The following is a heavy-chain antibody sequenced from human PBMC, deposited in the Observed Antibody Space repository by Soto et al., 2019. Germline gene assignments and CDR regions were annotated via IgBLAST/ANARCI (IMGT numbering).Heavy chain of an antibody. CDR3: ARSQYSSSSPGPGDAFDI. CDR2: INPSGGST. J-gene: IGHJ3*02. V-gene: IGHV1-46*03. CDR1: GYTFTSYY. D-gene: IGHD6-6*01. Sequence: GASVKVSCKASGYTFTSYYMHWVRQAPGQGLEWMGIINPSGGSTSYAQKFQGRVTMTRDTSTSTVHMELSSLRSEDTAVYYCARSQYSSSSPGPGDAFDIWGQGTMVTVSS.